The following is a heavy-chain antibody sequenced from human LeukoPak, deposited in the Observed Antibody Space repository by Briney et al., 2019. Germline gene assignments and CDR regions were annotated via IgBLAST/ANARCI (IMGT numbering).Heavy chain of an antibody. Sequence: GGSLRLSCAASGITVSTNYMSWVRQAPGKGLEWVSIIYSGGATYYADSVKGRFTISRDNSKNTLYLQMNSLRAEDTAVYYCAKGVKWELLSAFDIWGQGTMVTVSS. V-gene: IGHV3-53*01. CDR1: GITVSTNY. CDR3: AKGVKWELLSAFDI. CDR2: IYSGGAT. D-gene: IGHD1-26*01. J-gene: IGHJ3*02.